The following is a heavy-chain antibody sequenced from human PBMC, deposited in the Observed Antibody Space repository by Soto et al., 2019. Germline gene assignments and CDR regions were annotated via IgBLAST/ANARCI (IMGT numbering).Heavy chain of an antibody. V-gene: IGHV4-59*08. J-gene: IGHJ3*02. CDR3: SRPNGGGYAFDI. CDR2: IYNSGST. CDR1: GGSISNYY. Sequence: SETLSLTCTVSGGSISNYYWSWIRQPPGKGLEWIGYIYNSGSTDYNPSLKSRVTISVDTSKNQLSLRLTSVSAADTAVYYCSRPNGGGYAFDIWGQGTMVTVSS. D-gene: IGHD5-12*01.